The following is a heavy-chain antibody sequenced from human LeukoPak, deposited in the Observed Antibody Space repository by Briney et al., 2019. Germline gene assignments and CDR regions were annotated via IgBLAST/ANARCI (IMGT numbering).Heavy chain of an antibody. D-gene: IGHD3-22*01. CDR1: GFTFSSYA. CDR3: AKPSHYYDSSGYYFNSVAFDI. Sequence: GGSLRLSCAASGFTFSSYAMHWVRQAPGKGLEWVAVISYDGSNKYYADSVKGRFTISRDNSKNTLYLQMNSLRAEDTAVYYCAKPSHYYDSSGYYFNSVAFDIWGQGTMVTVSS. V-gene: IGHV3-30-3*02. CDR2: ISYDGSNK. J-gene: IGHJ3*02.